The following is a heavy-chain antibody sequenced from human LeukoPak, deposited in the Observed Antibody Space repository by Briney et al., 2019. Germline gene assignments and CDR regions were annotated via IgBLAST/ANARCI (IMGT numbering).Heavy chain of an antibody. D-gene: IGHD2-15*01. J-gene: IGHJ4*02. CDR1: GFTFSSYA. Sequence: GGSLRLSCAPSGFTFSSYAMSWVRQAPGKGLEWVSAISGSGGSTYYADSVKGRFTISRDNSKNTLYLQMNSLRAEDTAVYYCAKEGDVVVVAASFLNYWGQGTPVTVSS. V-gene: IGHV3-23*01. CDR2: ISGSGGST. CDR3: AKEGDVVVVAASFLNY.